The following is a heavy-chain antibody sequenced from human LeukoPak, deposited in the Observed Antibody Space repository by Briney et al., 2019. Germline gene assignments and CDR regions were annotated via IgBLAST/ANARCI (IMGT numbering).Heavy chain of an antibody. CDR2: IIPIFGTA. Sequence: SVKVSCKASGGTFSSYAISWVRQVPGQGLEWMGGIIPIFGTANYAQKFKGRVTITTDESTSTAYMELSSLRSEDTAVYYCARAVSRGYSYGLAFDIWGQGTMVAVSS. V-gene: IGHV1-69*05. D-gene: IGHD5-18*01. J-gene: IGHJ3*02. CDR1: GGTFSSYA. CDR3: ARAVSRGYSYGLAFDI.